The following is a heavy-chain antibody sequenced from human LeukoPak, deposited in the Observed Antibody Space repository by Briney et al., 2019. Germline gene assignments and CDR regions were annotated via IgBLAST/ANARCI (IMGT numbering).Heavy chain of an antibody. D-gene: IGHD6-13*01. CDR2: VYRSGGT. Sequence: PSGTLSLTCAVSGDSISDKYWWRWVRQFPDKGLEWIGEVYRSGGTSYNPSLKSRVTVSIDYSKNQFSLNLRSVTAADTAVYYCARARYSSSWACDYWGQGTLVTVSS. V-gene: IGHV4-4*02. CDR1: GDSISDKYW. J-gene: IGHJ4*02. CDR3: ARARYSSSWACDY.